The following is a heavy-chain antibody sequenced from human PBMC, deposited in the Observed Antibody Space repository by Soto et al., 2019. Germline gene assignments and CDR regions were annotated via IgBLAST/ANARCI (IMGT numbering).Heavy chain of an antibody. CDR2: ISSSSSTI. CDR1: GFTFSSYS. J-gene: IGHJ5*02. D-gene: IGHD6-6*01. V-gene: IGHV3-48*02. CDR3: ARDGRGGIAARRGNWFDP. Sequence: GGSLRLSCAASGFTFSSYSMNWVRQAPGKGLEWVSYISSSSSTIYYADSVKGRFTISRDNAKNSLYLQMNSLRDEDTAVYYCARDGRGGIAARRGNWFDPWGQGTLVTVSS.